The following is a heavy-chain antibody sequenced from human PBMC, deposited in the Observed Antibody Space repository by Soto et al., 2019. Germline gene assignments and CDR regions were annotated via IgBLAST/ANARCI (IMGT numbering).Heavy chain of an antibody. D-gene: IGHD2-15*01. Sequence: SETLSLTCAVYGGSFSGYYWSWIRQPPGKGLEWIGEINHSGSANYNPSLKSRVTISVDTSKNQFSLKLSSVTAADTAVYYCARVVVVVAATLPWPYYFDYWGQGTLVTVSS. CDR2: INHSGSA. CDR3: ARVVVVVAATLPWPYYFDY. V-gene: IGHV4-34*01. CDR1: GGSFSGYY. J-gene: IGHJ4*02.